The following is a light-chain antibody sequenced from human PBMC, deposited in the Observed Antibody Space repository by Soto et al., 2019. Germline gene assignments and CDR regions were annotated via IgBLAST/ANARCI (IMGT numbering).Light chain of an antibody. Sequence: EIVLTQSPATLSLSPGEVATLSCSASQSVSSTYLAWYQQQPGQAPRLLMSGTSNRATGTPDRFSGSGSGTDFTLTITRLEPEDFAVFYCQKYGTSEIIFGQGTRLEIK. J-gene: IGKJ5*01. V-gene: IGKV3-20*01. CDR2: GTS. CDR1: QSVSSTY. CDR3: QKYGTSEII.